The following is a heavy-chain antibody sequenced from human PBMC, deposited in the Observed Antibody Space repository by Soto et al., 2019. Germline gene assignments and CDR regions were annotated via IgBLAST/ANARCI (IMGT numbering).Heavy chain of an antibody. CDR2: IIPIFGTA. V-gene: IGHV1-69*01. D-gene: IGHD5-18*01. CDR1: GGTFSSYA. CDR3: ARVSGPQLWLLLAFDP. Sequence: QVQLVQSGAEVKKPGSSVKVSCKASGGTFSSYAISWVRQAPGQGLEWMGGIIPIFGTANYAQKFQGRVTITADESTATVDLELSRLRSEDTAVSYCARVSGPQLWLLLAFDPWGQGTLVTVSS. J-gene: IGHJ5*02.